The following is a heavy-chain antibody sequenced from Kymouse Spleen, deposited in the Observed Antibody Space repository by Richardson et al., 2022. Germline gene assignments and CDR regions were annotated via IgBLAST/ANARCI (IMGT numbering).Heavy chain of an antibody. V-gene: IGHV4-34*01. CDR1: GGSFSGYY. CDR3: ARMTMVRGVTYFDY. Sequence: QVQLQQWGAGLLKPSETLSLTCAVYGGSFSGYYWSWIRQPPGKGLEWIGEINHSGSTNYNPSLKSRVTISVDTSKNQFSLKLSSVTAADTAVYYCARMTMVRGVTYFDYWGQGTLVTVSS. J-gene: IGHJ4*02. D-gene: IGHD3-10*01. CDR2: INHSGST.